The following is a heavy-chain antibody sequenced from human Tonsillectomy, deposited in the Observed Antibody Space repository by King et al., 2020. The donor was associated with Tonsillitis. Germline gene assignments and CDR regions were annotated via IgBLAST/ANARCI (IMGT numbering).Heavy chain of an antibody. J-gene: IGHJ4*02. V-gene: IGHV5-51*01. CDR2: FYPGDSDT. D-gene: IGHD5-12*01. CDR1: GYSFTTYW. CDR3: ARWIVGTNIFDH. Sequence: VQLVQSGAEVRRPEESLKISCKGSGYSFTTYWIGWVRQMSGKGLEWMGIFYPGDSDTRYSPSFQGQVTISADKSISTAYLQWSSLKASDTAMYYCARWIVGTNIFDHWGQGTLVTVSS.